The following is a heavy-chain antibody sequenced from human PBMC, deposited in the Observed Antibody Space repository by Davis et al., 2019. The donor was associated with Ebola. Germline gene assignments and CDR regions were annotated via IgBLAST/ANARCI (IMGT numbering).Heavy chain of an antibody. D-gene: IGHD3-3*01. J-gene: IGHJ4*02. CDR2: IYPGDSDT. CDR1: GYSFTSYW. V-gene: IGHV5-51*01. CDR3: ARHIEVLRFLEWLPHPDY. Sequence: GESLKISCKGSGYSFTSYWIGWVRQMPGKGLEWMGIIYPGDSDTRYSPSFHGQVTISADKSISTAYLQWSSLKASDTAMYYCARHIEVLRFLEWLPHPDYWGQGTLVTVSS.